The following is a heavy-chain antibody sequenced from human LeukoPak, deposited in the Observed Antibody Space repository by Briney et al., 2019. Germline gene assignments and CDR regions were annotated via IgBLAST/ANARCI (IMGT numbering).Heavy chain of an antibody. V-gene: IGHV4-39*01. J-gene: IGHJ4*02. CDR3: ARVLTPSGYDSSGYPKTGDY. CDR2: IYYSGST. Sequence: SETLSLTCTVSGGSISSSSYYWGWIRQPPGKGLEWIGSIYYSGSTYYNPSLKSRVTISVDTSKNQFSLKLSSVTAADTAVYYCARVLTPSGYDSSGYPKTGDYWGQGTLVTVSS. CDR1: GGSISSSSYY. D-gene: IGHD3-22*01.